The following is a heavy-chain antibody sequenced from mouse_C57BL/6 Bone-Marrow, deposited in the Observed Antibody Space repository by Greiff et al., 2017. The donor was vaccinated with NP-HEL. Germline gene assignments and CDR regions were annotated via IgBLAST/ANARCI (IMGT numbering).Heavy chain of an antibody. CDR2: ILPGSGST. D-gene: IGHD2-5*01. CDR1: GYTFTGYW. V-gene: IGHV1-9*01. CDR3: ARSRVYYSNYDYAMDY. Sequence: QVQLQQSGAELMKPGASVKLSCKATGYTFTGYWIEWVKQRPGHGLEWIGEILPGSGSTNYNEKFKGKATFTADTSSNTAYMQLSSLTTEDSAIYYCARSRVYYSNYDYAMDYWGQGTSVTVSS. J-gene: IGHJ4*01.